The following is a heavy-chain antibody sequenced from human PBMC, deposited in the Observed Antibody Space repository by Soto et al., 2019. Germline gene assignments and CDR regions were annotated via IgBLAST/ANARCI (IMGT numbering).Heavy chain of an antibody. Sequence: LRLSCAASGFTFSSYGINWVRQAPGKGLEWISYISRNGDTTYYAESVKGRFTISRDNAKDSLHLQMNSLRADDTAVYYCASLGLGRDYWGQGTLVTVSS. CDR1: GFTFSSYG. D-gene: IGHD6-6*01. V-gene: IGHV3-48*03. J-gene: IGHJ4*02. CDR2: ISRNGDTT. CDR3: ASLGLGRDY.